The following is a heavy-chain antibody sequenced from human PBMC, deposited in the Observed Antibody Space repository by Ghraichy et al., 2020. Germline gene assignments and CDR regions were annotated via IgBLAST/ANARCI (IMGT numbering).Heavy chain of an antibody. CDR3: ATAQYYCDSSAWGGAFDI. J-gene: IGHJ3*02. V-gene: IGHV1-24*01. Sequence: ASVKVSCKVSGYTLTELSMHWVRQAPGKGLEWMGGFDPEDGETIYAQKFQGRVTMTEDTSTDTAYMELSSLRSEDTAVYYCATAQYYCDSSAWGGAFDIWGQGTMVTVSS. D-gene: IGHD3-22*01. CDR2: FDPEDGET. CDR1: GYTLTELS.